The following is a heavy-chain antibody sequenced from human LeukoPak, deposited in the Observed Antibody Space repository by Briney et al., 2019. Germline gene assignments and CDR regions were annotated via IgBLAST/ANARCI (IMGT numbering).Heavy chain of an antibody. V-gene: IGHV1-69*13. Sequence: GASVKVSCKASGGTFSSYAISWVRQAPGQGLEWMGGIIPIFGTANYAQKFQGRVTITADESTSTAYMELSSLRSEDTAVYYCARGSTTGLIAAPWFDPWGQGTLVTVSS. CDR2: IIPIFGTA. D-gene: IGHD6-6*01. CDR1: GGTFSSYA. CDR3: ARGSTTGLIAAPWFDP. J-gene: IGHJ5*02.